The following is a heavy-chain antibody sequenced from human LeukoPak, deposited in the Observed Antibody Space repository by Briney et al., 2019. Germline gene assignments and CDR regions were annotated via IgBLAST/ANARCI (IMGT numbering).Heavy chain of an antibody. D-gene: IGHD3-22*01. CDR1: GGSISSSNW. CDR2: IYHSGST. V-gene: IGHV4-4*02. Sequence: SETLSLTCAVSGGSISSSNWWSWIRQPPGKGLEWIGEIYHSGSTNYNPSLKSRVTISVDTSKNQFSLKLSSVTAADTAVYYCARESGYYDSSGYGSFDYWGQGTLVTVSS. CDR3: ARESGYYDSSGYGSFDY. J-gene: IGHJ4*02.